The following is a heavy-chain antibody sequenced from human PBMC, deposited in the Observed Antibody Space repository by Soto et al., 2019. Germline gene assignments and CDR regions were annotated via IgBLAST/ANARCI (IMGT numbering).Heavy chain of an antibody. D-gene: IGHD4-17*01. V-gene: IGHV1-69*01. CDR3: ARDRDYGGNSGAGLGYFQH. Sequence: QVQLVQSGAEVKKPGSSVKVSCKASGGTFSSYAISWVRQAPGQGLEWMGGIIPIFGTANYAQKFQGRVTITADESTSTAYMELSSLRSEDTAVYYCARDRDYGGNSGAGLGYFQHWGQGTLVTVSS. J-gene: IGHJ1*01. CDR1: GGTFSSYA. CDR2: IIPIFGTA.